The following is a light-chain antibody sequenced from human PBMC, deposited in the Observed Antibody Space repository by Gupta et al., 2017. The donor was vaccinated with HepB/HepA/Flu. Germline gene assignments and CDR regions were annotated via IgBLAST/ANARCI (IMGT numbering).Light chain of an antibody. V-gene: IGKV2-30*02. CDR3: QQSSQCSWT. Sequence: EVVMTQSPPSLPVTLGQPASISCRSTQSLVHSDGNTYLNWFLQRPGQSPRRLIYQVSNRDSGVPDSFSGSGSGDDFTLKISRVEAEDVGVYYCQQSSQCSWTFGQGTKVEI. CDR2: QVS. CDR1: QSLVHSDGNTY. J-gene: IGKJ1*01.